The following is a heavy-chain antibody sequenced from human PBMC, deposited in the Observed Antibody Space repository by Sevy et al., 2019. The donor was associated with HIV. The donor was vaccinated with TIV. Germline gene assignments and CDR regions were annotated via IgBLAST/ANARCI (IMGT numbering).Heavy chain of an antibody. J-gene: IGHJ6*02. V-gene: IGHV4-34*01. CDR2: INHSGST. D-gene: IGHD3-10*01. Sequence: TLSLTCAVYGGSFSGYYWSWIRQPPGKGLEWIGEINHSGSTNYNPSLKSRVTISVDTSKNQFSLKLSSVTAADTAVYYCAREGARSSYYGSGSYSWYYYYGMDVWGQGTTVTVSS. CDR3: AREGARSSYYGSGSYSWYYYYGMDV. CDR1: GGSFSGYY.